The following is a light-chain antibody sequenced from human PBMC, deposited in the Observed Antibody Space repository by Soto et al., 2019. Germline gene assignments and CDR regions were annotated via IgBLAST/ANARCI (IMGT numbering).Light chain of an antibody. CDR2: DAS. CDR3: QKYNSYPRT. CDR1: QSISSW. J-gene: IGKJ1*01. Sequence: DLQMTQSPSTLSASLGDSVTITCRASQSISSWLAWYQQKPGKAPKLLIYDASSLESGVPSRFSGSGSGTELTLTISSLQPDDFATYYCQKYNSYPRTFGQGTKVDIK. V-gene: IGKV1-5*01.